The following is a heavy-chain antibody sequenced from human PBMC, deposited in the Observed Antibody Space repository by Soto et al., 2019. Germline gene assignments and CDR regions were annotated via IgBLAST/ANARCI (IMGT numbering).Heavy chain of an antibody. Sequence: QGHLVQSGAEVKKPGASVTVSLKASRYTFTSNGISWVRQAPGQGLEWMGWISGYSGNTKYAPKFQGRVSMTSDTSTSTADMQLRSIRSDDTAVYYCARDMGVNDNGDYVDYWGQGTLVTVSS. CDR2: ISGYSGNT. D-gene: IGHD2-8*01. V-gene: IGHV1-18*01. CDR1: RYTFTSNG. CDR3: ARDMGVNDNGDYVDY. J-gene: IGHJ4*02.